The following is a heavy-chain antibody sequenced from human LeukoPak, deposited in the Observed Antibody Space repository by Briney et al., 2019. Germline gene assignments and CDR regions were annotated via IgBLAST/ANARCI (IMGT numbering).Heavy chain of an antibody. Sequence: PSETLSLTCTVSGGSISSYYWSWIRQPPGKGLEWIGYIYYSGSTNYNPSLKSRVTISVDTSKNQFSLKLSSVTAADTAVYYCARDSPYYYGSGSATYYLDVWGKGTTVTVSS. CDR1: GGSISSYY. D-gene: IGHD3-10*01. J-gene: IGHJ6*03. CDR2: IYYSGST. V-gene: IGHV4-59*01. CDR3: ARDSPYYYGSGSATYYLDV.